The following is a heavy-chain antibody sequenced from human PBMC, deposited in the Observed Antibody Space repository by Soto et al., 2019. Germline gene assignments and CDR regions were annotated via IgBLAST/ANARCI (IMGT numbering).Heavy chain of an antibody. J-gene: IGHJ4*02. D-gene: IGHD2-2*01. CDR3: ARGRWPYQLLAGMAKPRDY. Sequence: PSETLSLTCAVYGGSFSGYYWSWIRQPPGKGLEWIGEINHSGSTNYNPSLKSRVTISVDTSKNQFSLKLSSVTAADTAVDYCARGRWPYQLLAGMAKPRDYWGQGTLVTVSS. CDR1: GGSFSGYY. V-gene: IGHV4-34*01. CDR2: INHSGST.